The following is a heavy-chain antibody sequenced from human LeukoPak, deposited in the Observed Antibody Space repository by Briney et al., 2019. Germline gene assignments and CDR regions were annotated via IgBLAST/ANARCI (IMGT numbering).Heavy chain of an antibody. Sequence: RGEPLNISGKGSGYSFTSYWIGWVCHMPGKGLKWRGIIYPGDSDTRYSPSFQGQVTISADKTISTAYLQWSSLKDSDTDMYYCARRVAADAFDIWGQGTMVTVSS. V-gene: IGHV5-51*01. CDR1: GYSFTSYW. CDR2: IYPGDSDT. J-gene: IGHJ3*02. CDR3: ARRVAADAFDI. D-gene: IGHD6-25*01.